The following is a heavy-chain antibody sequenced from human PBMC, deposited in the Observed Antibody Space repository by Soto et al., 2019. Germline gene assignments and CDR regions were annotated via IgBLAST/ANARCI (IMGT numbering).Heavy chain of an antibody. CDR2: ISGSGGST. Sequence: PGGSLRLSCAASGFTFSSYAMSWVRQAPGKGLEWVSAISGSGGSTFHAGSVKGRFTISRDNSKNTLFLQMDSLRVEDTAVYYCAKGGPPLIEGASSDFDYWGQGTLVTVSS. CDR3: AKGGPPLIEGASSDFDY. D-gene: IGHD1-26*01. J-gene: IGHJ4*02. CDR1: GFTFSSYA. V-gene: IGHV3-23*01.